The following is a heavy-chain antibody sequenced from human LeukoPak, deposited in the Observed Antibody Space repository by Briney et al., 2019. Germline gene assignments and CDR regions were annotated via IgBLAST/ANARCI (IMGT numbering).Heavy chain of an antibody. D-gene: IGHD1-26*01. V-gene: IGHV4-59*01. CDR1: GGSISSYY. CDR3: ARVNGDYYSGFDY. Sequence: SETLSLTCTVSGGSISSYYWSWIRQPPGKGPEWIGYIYYSGSTNYNPSLKSRVTISVDTSKNQFSLKLSSVTAADTAVYYCARVNGDYYSGFDYWGQGTLVTVSS. CDR2: IYYSGST. J-gene: IGHJ4*02.